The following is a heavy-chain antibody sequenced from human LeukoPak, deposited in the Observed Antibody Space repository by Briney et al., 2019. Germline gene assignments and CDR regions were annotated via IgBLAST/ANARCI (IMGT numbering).Heavy chain of an antibody. CDR3: ASQRSYGDPRGAFDY. D-gene: IGHD4-17*01. Sequence: ASVKVSCKASGYTFTGYYMHWVRQAPGQGLEWMGWINPNSGGTNYAQKFQGRVTMTRDTSISTAYMELSRLRSDDTAVYYCASQRSYGDPRGAFDYWGQGTLVTVSS. CDR2: INPNSGGT. CDR1: GYTFTGYY. V-gene: IGHV1-2*02. J-gene: IGHJ4*02.